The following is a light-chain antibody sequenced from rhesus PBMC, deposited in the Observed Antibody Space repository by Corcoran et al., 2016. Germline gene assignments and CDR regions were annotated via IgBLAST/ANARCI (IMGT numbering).Light chain of an antibody. CDR2: KAA. CDR1: QSISSW. J-gene: IGKJ2*01. Sequence: DVQMTQSPSSLSASVGDTVTITCRASQSISSWLDWYQQKPGKAPELLIHKAASLQSGVPSRFSGRGSGTDYTLTISSLQPEDVATYYCLQDYTTPYGFGQGAKVEVK. V-gene: IGKV1-22*01. CDR3: LQDYTTPYG.